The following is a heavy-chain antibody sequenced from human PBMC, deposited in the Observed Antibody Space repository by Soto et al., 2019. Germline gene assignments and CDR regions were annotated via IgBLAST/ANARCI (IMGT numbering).Heavy chain of an antibody. J-gene: IGHJ3*01. CDR3: AKVSLVLSNSFEL. CDR1: GLNFNSHA. Sequence: GSLRLSCTASGLNFNSHAMIWVRQAPGKGLEWVSGISGYGDTTYYSASVKGGFTISRDNSQKMLFLQMNSLRSEDTAMYYCAKVSLVLSNSFELGGQGTKVTVSS. CDR2: ISGYGDTT. D-gene: IGHD4-4*01. V-gene: IGHV3-23*01.